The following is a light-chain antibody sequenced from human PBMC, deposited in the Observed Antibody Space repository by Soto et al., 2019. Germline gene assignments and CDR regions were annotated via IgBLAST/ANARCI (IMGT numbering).Light chain of an antibody. J-gene: IGKJ1*01. V-gene: IGKV3-15*01. CDR3: KHSNNSPRT. CDR2: GAS. Sequence: EIVMTQSPATLSVSPGERATLSCRASQSVISNLAWYQQKPGQAPRLLIYGASTRATGIPARFRGSRSGTELALTISSLQSEDFAVYYCKHSNNSPRTFGQGTKVEIK. CDR1: QSVISN.